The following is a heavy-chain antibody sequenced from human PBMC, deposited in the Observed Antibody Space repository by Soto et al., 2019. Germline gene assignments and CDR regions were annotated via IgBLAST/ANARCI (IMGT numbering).Heavy chain of an antibody. CDR3: ARESGENWTYEAH. D-gene: IGHD1-7*01. CDR2: ITVNGIT. J-gene: IGHJ1*01. CDR1: GAYVSYFS. Sequence: SQTLSLTFTVSGAYVSYFSWSWIRQPAGKGLEWIGRITVNGITQYPPSFRSRVTMSMDTSRNQFSLNLQSATAADTALYYCARESGENWTYEAHWGQGTLVTVSS. V-gene: IGHV4-4*07.